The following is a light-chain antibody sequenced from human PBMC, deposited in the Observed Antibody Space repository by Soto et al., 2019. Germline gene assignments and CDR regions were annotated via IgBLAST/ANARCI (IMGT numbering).Light chain of an antibody. V-gene: IGKV3-20*01. CDR2: GAS. J-gene: IGKJ1*01. Sequence: EIVLTQSPGTLSLSPGERATLSCRASQSVTSSYLAWYQQKPGQAPRRLIYGASIRATGIPDRFNGSGSGTDFTLTISRLEPEDFALYFCQQYHSSPRTFGQGTKVDSK. CDR1: QSVTSSY. CDR3: QQYHSSPRT.